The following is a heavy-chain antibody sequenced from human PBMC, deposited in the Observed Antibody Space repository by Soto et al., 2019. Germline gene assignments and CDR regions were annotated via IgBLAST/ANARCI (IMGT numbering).Heavy chain of an antibody. V-gene: IGHV1-3*01. CDR3: ARTVGYSYCMDV. CDR1: GCTFTSYA. D-gene: IGHD4-17*01. J-gene: IGHJ6*02. CDR2: INAGNGNT. Sequence: QVELVQSGAEVKKPGASVKVSCKASGCTFTSYAMHWVRQAPGQRREWMGWINAGNGNTKYSQKFQGRVTITRDTSASTAYMELSILRSEDTAVSYSARTVGYSYCMDVWGQGTTVTVSS.